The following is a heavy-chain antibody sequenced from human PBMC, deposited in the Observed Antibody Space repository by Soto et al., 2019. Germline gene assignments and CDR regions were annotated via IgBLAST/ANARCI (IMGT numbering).Heavy chain of an antibody. CDR1: SGHISSSRCH. D-gene: IGHD1-26*01. CDR3: ARHGITGSYYDAFDI. CDR2: IKYSGTT. J-gene: IGHJ3*02. Sequence: SVTLYPTCTITSGHISSSRCHWGWIRHPPWKGLEWIASIKYSGTTFYNPSLKSRVTLSVGTSKNQFALKLSSVTAAETAVYYCARHGITGSYYDAFDIWGQGTMVT. V-gene: IGHV4-39*01.